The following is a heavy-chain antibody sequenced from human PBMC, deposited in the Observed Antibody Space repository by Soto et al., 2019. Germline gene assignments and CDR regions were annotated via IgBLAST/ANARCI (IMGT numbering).Heavy chain of an antibody. CDR3: AKALYSSSHPPFDP. CDR1: AFTFRSFA. J-gene: IGHJ5*02. Sequence: GGSLRLSCAASAFTFRSFAMNWVRQAPGKGLEWVSAISGSGGDTYYADSVKGRFTISRDNSKNTLYLQMNSLRAEDTAVYYCAKALYSSSHPPFDPWGQGTPVTVSS. D-gene: IGHD6-13*01. CDR2: ISGSGGDT. V-gene: IGHV3-23*01.